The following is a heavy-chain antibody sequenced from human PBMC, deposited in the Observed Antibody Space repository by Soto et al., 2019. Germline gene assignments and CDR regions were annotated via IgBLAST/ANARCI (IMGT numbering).Heavy chain of an antibody. J-gene: IGHJ4*02. CDR2: ISGSGDSK. Sequence: GVSLRLSWASSGFTFNSYVMSWVRQAPGQGLEWVSGISGSGDSKDYADSVKGRFTISRDNSKSMLTLQMNSLRVEDTAVYYCAKESNRYDSSGHYDYWGQGTLVTVSS. D-gene: IGHD3-22*01. V-gene: IGHV3-23*01. CDR3: AKESNRYDSSGHYDY. CDR1: GFTFNSYV.